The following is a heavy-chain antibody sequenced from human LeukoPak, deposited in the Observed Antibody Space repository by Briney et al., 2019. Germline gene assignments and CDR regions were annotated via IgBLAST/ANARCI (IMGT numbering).Heavy chain of an antibody. D-gene: IGHD4-11*01. CDR3: ARDHMTTVTTLNY. CDR2: ISGSGGTT. J-gene: IGHJ4*02. CDR1: GFTFSSYV. V-gene: IGHV3-23*01. Sequence: PGGSLRLSCAGSGFTFSSYVLSWVRQAPGKGLEWVSAISGSGGTTYSADSVKGRFTISRDNSKNTLYLQMNSLRAEDTAVYYCARDHMTTVTTLNYWGQGTLVTVSS.